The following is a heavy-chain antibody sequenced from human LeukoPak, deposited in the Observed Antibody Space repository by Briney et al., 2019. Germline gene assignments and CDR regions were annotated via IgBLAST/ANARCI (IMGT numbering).Heavy chain of an antibody. CDR2: ISAYNGNT. V-gene: IGHV1-18*01. Sequence: ASVKVSCRASGYTFTSYGISWVRQAPGQGLEWMGWISAYNGNTNYAQKLQGRVTMTTDTSTSTAYMELRSLRSDDTAVYCCAREALHNWNDDGAFDYWGQGTLVTVSS. J-gene: IGHJ4*02. CDR1: GYTFTSYG. CDR3: AREALHNWNDDGAFDY. D-gene: IGHD1-1*01.